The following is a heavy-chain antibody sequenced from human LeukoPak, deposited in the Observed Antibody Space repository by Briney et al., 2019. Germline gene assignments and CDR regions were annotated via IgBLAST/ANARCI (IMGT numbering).Heavy chain of an antibody. CDR3: AIKYYDILTGYYPPVDH. Sequence: SETLSLTCTVSGGSISSSSSYWSWIRQPAGKGREWIGRIYTSGSTNYNPSLKSRVTMSVDTSKNQFSLKLSSVTAADTAVYYCAIKYYDILTGYYPPVDHWGQGTLVTVSS. CDR2: IYTSGST. D-gene: IGHD3-9*01. J-gene: IGHJ5*02. V-gene: IGHV4-61*02. CDR1: GGSISSSSSY.